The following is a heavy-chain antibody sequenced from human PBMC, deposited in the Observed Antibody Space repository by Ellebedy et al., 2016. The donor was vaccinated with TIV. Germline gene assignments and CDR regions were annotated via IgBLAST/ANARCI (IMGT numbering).Heavy chain of an antibody. J-gene: IGHJ2*01. Sequence: GGSLRLSCVGSGFSFRSYWMSWVRQAPGKGLEWVANMRQDGGDKYYVDSVKGRFTISRDNAKSSLYLQMNSLGAEDTAVYYCARAIYSASYLWGRGTLVTVSS. CDR3: ARAIYSASYL. CDR2: MRQDGGDK. CDR1: GFSFRSYW. D-gene: IGHD4-11*01. V-gene: IGHV3-7*01.